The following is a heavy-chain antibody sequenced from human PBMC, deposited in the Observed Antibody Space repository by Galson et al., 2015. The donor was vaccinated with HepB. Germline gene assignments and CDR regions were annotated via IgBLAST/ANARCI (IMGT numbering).Heavy chain of an antibody. D-gene: IGHD3-22*01. CDR2: FDPEDGET. V-gene: IGHV1-24*01. CDR3: ARGGMQRITMIVVVNDAFDI. CDR1: GYTLTELS. J-gene: IGHJ3*02. Sequence: SVKVSCKVSGYTLTELSMHWVRQAPGKGLEWMGGFDPEDGETIYAQKFQGRVTMTEDTSTDTAYMELSSLRSDDTAVYYCARGGMQRITMIVVVNDAFDIWGQGTMVTVSS.